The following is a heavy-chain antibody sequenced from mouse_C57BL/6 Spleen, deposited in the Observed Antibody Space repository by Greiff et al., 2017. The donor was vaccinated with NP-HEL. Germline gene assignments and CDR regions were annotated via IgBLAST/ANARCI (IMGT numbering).Heavy chain of an antibody. CDR3: AKNGYGSSYGYFDV. CDR2: IWRGGST. J-gene: IGHJ1*03. V-gene: IGHV2-5*01. D-gene: IGHD1-1*01. Sequence: QVQLQQSGPGLVQPSQSLSITCTVSGFSLTSYGVHWVRQSPGKGLEWLGVIWRGGSTDYNAAFMSRLSITKDNSKSQVFFKMNSLQADDTAIYYCAKNGYGSSYGYFDVWGTGTTVTVSS. CDR1: GFSLTSYG.